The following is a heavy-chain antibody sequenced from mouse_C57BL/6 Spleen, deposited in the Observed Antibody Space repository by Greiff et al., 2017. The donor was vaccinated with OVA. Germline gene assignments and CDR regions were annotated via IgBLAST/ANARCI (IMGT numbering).Heavy chain of an antibody. D-gene: IGHD1-1*01. CDR2: ISSGSSTI. CDR1: GFTFSDYG. Sequence: EVKLQESGGGLVKPGGSLKLSCAASGFTFSDYGMHWVRQAPEKGLEWVAYISSGSSTIYYADTVKGRFTISRDNAKNTLFLQMTSLRSEDTAMYYCARRGTTVVATNYYAMDYWGQGTSVTVSS. CDR3: ARRGTTVVATNYYAMDY. J-gene: IGHJ4*01. V-gene: IGHV5-17*01.